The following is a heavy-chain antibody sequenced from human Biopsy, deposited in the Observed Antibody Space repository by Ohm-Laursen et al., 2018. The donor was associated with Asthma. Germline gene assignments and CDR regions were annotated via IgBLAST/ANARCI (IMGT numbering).Heavy chain of an antibody. CDR3: ARTYYDFLTGQVNDAFAL. V-gene: IGHV1-3*01. CDR1: GYTFIHFA. J-gene: IGHJ3*01. Sequence: SVKVSCEASGYTFIHFAIHWVRQAPGQRLEWMGWINAGDGNTKYSQKFQGRVTITRDTSASTAYMDLRSLRSEDTAMYYCARTYYDFLTGQVNDAFALWGQGTMVTVSS. D-gene: IGHD3-9*01. CDR2: INAGDGNT.